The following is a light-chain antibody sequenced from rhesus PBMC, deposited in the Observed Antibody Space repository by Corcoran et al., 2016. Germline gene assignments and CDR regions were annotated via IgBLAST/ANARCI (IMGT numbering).Light chain of an antibody. J-gene: IGKJ4*01. CDR3: QEYNDWPRT. CDR1: QRDRST. Sequence: ETVMMQSPATPSLPPGERATLSCRASQRDRSTLAWYQQKPGQAPRLLIYYASSRATGIPDRFSGSGSGTEVTLTIRSLKPEDVGVSYCQEYNDWPRTFGGGAKVELQ. CDR2: YAS. V-gene: IGKV3-42*02.